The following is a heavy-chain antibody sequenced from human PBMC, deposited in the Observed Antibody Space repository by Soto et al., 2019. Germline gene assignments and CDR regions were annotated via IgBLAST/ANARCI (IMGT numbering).Heavy chain of an antibody. CDR2: INPSGGSS. Sequence: QVQLVQSGTEVKKPGASVKVSCKASGYIFTSYYIHWVRQAPGQGLEWMGIINPSGGSSIYVQKFQGRVTMTRDTSTTTVYMDLSSLRSEDTAVYYCARVGPGAGTHYFDYWGQGTLVTVSS. V-gene: IGHV1-46*01. CDR1: GYIFTSYY. J-gene: IGHJ4*02. CDR3: ARVGPGAGTHYFDY.